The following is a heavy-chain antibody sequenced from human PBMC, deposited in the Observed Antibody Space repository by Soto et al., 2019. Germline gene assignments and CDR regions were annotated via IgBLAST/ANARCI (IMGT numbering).Heavy chain of an antibody. Sequence: GASVKFSCKASGGTFSSYAISWVRQAPGQGLEWMGGIIPIFGTANYAQKFQGRVTITADESTSTAYMELSSLRSEDTAVYYCAREWSIAARPGWFDPWGQGTLVTVSS. CDR1: GGTFSSYA. CDR3: AREWSIAARPGWFDP. J-gene: IGHJ5*02. CDR2: IIPIFGTA. V-gene: IGHV1-69*13. D-gene: IGHD6-6*01.